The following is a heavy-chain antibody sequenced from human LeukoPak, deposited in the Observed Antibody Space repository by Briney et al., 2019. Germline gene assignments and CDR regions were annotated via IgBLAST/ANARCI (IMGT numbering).Heavy chain of an antibody. J-gene: IGHJ4*02. D-gene: IGHD2-2*01. Sequence: PGGSLRLSCAASGFTFSSYWMSWVRQAPGKGLEWVANIKQDGSEKYYVDSVKGRFTISRDNAKNSLYLQMNSLRAEDTAVYYCARSYGYRLLPFDYWGQGTLVTVSS. CDR1: GFTFSSYW. CDR2: IKQDGSEK. V-gene: IGHV3-7*01. CDR3: ARSYGYRLLPFDY.